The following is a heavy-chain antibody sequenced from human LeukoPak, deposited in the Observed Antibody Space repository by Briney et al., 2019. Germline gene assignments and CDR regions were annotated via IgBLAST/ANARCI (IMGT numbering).Heavy chain of an antibody. D-gene: IGHD3-22*01. V-gene: IGHV1-69*05. Sequence: SVKVSCKASGGTFSSYAISWVRQAPGQGLEWMGRIIPIFGTANYAQKFQGRVTITTDESTSTAYMELSSLRSEDTAVYYCARDPGRGSYDYDSSGWLLDYWGRGTLVTVSS. CDR2: IIPIFGTA. CDR1: GGTFSSYA. CDR3: ARDPGRGSYDYDSSGWLLDY. J-gene: IGHJ4*02.